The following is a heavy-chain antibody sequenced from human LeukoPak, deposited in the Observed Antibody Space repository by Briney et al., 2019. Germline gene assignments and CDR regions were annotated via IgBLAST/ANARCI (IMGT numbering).Heavy chain of an antibody. J-gene: IGHJ4*02. Sequence: PSETLSLTCTVSGGSISSYYWSWIRQPPGKGLECIGYIYNSGSTNYNPSLKSRVSISVDTSKNQFSLKLSSVTAADTAVYYCARDSGYSGYSDYWGQGTLVTVSS. V-gene: IGHV4-4*08. CDR3: ARDSGYSGYSDY. CDR1: GGSISSYY. CDR2: IYNSGST. D-gene: IGHD5-12*01.